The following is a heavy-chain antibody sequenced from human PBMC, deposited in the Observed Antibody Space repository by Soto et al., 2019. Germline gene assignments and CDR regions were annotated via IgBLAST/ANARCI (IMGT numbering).Heavy chain of an antibody. CDR2: ISYDGRHE. J-gene: IGHJ6*03. CDR3: ARRTAAAYYMDV. V-gene: IGHV3-30*03. Sequence: QVQLVESGGGVVQPGRSLSLSCAASGFTFSNYAMFWVRQSPGEGLEWVAVISYDGRHEDYVDSVKGRFSISRDNSKDTLYLQMDSLKAEDTAVYYCARRTAAAYYMDVWGKGTTVTVSS. D-gene: IGHD6-13*01. CDR1: GFTFSNYA.